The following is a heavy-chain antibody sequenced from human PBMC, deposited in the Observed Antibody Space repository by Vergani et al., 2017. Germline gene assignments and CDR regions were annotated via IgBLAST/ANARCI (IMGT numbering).Heavy chain of an antibody. V-gene: IGHV4-34*01. CDR2: ISHSGST. D-gene: IGHD2-2*01. CDR3: ARRYCSSTSCYGGDFDY. Sequence: QVQLQQWGAGLLKPSETLSLTCAVYGGSFSGYYWSWIRQSPGKGLEWIGEISHSGSTNYNPSLTSRVTISVDTSKNQFSLKLSSVTAADTAVYYCARRYCSSTSCYGGDFDYWGQGTLVTVSS. J-gene: IGHJ4*02. CDR1: GGSFSGYY.